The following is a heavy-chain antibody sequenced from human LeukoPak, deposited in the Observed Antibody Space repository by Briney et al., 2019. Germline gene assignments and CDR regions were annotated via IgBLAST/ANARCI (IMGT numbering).Heavy chain of an antibody. Sequence: PSETLSLTCTVSGGSISSYYWSWIRQPPGKGLEWVGYIYYSGSTNYNPSLKSRVTISVDTSKNQFSLKLSSVTAADTAVYYCARDGGYSYGPTPFDYWGQGTLVTVSS. J-gene: IGHJ4*02. D-gene: IGHD5-18*01. CDR1: GGSISSYY. CDR3: ARDGGYSYGPTPFDY. V-gene: IGHV4-59*01. CDR2: IYYSGST.